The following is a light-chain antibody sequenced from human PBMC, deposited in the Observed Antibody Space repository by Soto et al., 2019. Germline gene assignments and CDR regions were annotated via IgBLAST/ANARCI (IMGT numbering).Light chain of an antibody. CDR2: AAS. J-gene: IGKJ1*01. V-gene: IGKV1-39*01. CDR1: QSISSY. Sequence: DIQMTQSPSSLSASVGDRVTITCLASQSISSYLNWYQQKQGKAPKLLIYAASSLQSGVPSRFSGSGSGTEFTLTISSLQPEDFATYYCQQSDSTPRTFGQGTKVEI. CDR3: QQSDSTPRT.